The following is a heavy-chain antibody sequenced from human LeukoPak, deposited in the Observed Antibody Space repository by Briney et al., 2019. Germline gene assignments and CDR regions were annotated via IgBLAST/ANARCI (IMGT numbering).Heavy chain of an antibody. D-gene: IGHD2-2*03. J-gene: IGHJ6*02. CDR2: ISAYNGNT. CDR1: GYTFTSYG. V-gene: IGHV1-18*01. CDR3: AMDYVVVPAAIGYYYYGMDV. Sequence: ASVKASCKASGYTFTSYGISWVRQAPGQGLEWMGWISAYNGNTNYAQKLQGRVTMTTDTSTSTAYMELRSLRSDDTAVYYCAMDYVVVPAAIGYYYYGMDVWGQGTTVTVSS.